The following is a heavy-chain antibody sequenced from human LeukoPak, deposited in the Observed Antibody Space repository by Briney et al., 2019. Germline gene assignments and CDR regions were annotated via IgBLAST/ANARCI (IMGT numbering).Heavy chain of an antibody. J-gene: IGHJ5*02. D-gene: IGHD3-16*02. CDR1: GGSISSSYW. V-gene: IGHV4-4*02. CDR2: IYHSGST. Sequence: PSETLSLTCAVSGGSISSSYWWSWVRQPPGKGLEWIGEIYHSGSTNYNPSLKSRVTISVDKSKNQLSLKLSSVTAADTAVYHCAKVRWGELSSWGQGTLVTVSS. CDR3: AKVRWGELSS.